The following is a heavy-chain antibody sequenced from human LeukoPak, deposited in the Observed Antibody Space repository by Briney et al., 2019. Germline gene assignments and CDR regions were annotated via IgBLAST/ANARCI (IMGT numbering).Heavy chain of an antibody. CDR2: INHSGST. D-gene: IGHD6-13*01. CDR3: ARDRIAVAFDY. V-gene: IGHV4-39*07. Sequence: PSETLSLTCTVSGGSISSGDYYWSWIRQPPGKGLEWIGEINHSGSTNYNPSLKSRVTISVDTSKNQFSLKLSSVTAADTAVYYCARDRIAVAFDYWGQGTLVTVSS. CDR1: GGSISSGDYY. J-gene: IGHJ4*02.